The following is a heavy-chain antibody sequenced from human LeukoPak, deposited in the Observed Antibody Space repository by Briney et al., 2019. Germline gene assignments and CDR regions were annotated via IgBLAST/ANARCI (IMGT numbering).Heavy chain of an antibody. D-gene: IGHD3-3*01. CDR3: AKDSISYYMDV. CDR2: ISSSRSYI. Sequence: GGSLRLSCAASGFTFSSYSMNWVRQAPGKGLEWVSSISSSRSYIYYADSVKGRFTISRDNSKNTLYLQMNSLRAEDTAVYYCAKDSISYYMDVWGKGTTVTVSS. V-gene: IGHV3-21*04. J-gene: IGHJ6*03. CDR1: GFTFSSYS.